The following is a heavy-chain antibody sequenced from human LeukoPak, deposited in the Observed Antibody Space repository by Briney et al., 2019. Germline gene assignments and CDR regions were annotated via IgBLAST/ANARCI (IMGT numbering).Heavy chain of an antibody. D-gene: IGHD3-3*01. CDR3: AKDRSLRFLEWFNFDY. Sequence: PGRSLRLSCAASGFTFSSYAMHWVRQAPGKGLEWVGVISYDGSNKYYADSVKGRITISRDNSKNKLYLQMNSLRPEDTAVYYCAKDRSLRFLEWFNFDYWGQGTLVTVSS. CDR1: GFTFSSYA. V-gene: IGHV3-30-3*01. CDR2: ISYDGSNK. J-gene: IGHJ4*02.